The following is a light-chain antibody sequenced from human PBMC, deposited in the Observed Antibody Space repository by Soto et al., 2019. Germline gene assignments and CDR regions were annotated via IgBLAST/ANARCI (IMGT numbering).Light chain of an antibody. CDR3: QQYDSIPRT. CDR1: QSVLFSSNNKNY. Sequence: DIVMTQSPDSLAMPLGERATINCKSSQSVLFSSNNKNYLAWYQQKPGQPPKLLIYWASTRESGVPDRFSGSGSGTDFTLTISSLQAEDVAVYYCQQYDSIPRTFGQGTRVEIK. J-gene: IGKJ1*01. V-gene: IGKV4-1*01. CDR2: WAS.